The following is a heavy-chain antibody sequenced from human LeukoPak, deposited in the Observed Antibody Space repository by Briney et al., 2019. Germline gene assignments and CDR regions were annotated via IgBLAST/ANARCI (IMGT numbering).Heavy chain of an antibody. CDR2: IYHSGST. CDR3: ARESVVVTAIPHAFDI. D-gene: IGHD2-21*02. CDR1: GGSISSSSYY. Sequence: NPSETLSLTCTVSGGSISSSSYYWGWIRQPPGKGLEWIGYIYHSGSTYYNPSLKSRVTISVDRSKNQFSLKLSSVTAADTAVYYCARESVVVTAIPHAFDIWGRGTMVTVSS. V-gene: IGHV4-39*07. J-gene: IGHJ3*02.